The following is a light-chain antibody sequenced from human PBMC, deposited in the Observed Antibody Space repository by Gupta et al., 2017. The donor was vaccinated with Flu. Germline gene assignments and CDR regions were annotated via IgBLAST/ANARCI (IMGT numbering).Light chain of an antibody. CDR3: SAYGGTSSLGV. Sequence: SDIGTYNDVSWYQQHPGKAPIRILYVVSNRPSGISHRFSGSKSVNTAYLTISGLQSDDEADYYCSAYGGTSSLGVFGGGTRLTVL. V-gene: IGLV2-14*01. CDR1: SDIGTYND. CDR2: VVS. J-gene: IGLJ3*02.